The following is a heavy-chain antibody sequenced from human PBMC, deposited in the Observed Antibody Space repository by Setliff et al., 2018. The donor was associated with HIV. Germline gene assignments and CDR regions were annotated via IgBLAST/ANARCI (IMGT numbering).Heavy chain of an antibody. J-gene: IGHJ4*02. CDR2: ISAYNGNT. Sequence: GASVKVSCKASGYTFTSYGISWVRQAPGQGLEWMGWISAYNGNTNYAQKLQGRVTMTTDTSTSTAYMELRSLRSDDTAVYYCAGSILTGYYTFGADYWGQGTLVTVSS. V-gene: IGHV1-18*01. D-gene: IGHD3-9*01. CDR1: GYTFTSYG. CDR3: AGSILTGYYTFGADY.